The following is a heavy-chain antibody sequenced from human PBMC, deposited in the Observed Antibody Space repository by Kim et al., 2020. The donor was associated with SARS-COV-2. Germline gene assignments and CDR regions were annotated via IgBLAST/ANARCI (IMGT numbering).Heavy chain of an antibody. V-gene: IGHV3-21*01. D-gene: IGHD5-18*01. Sequence: GGSLRLSCAASGFTFSSYSMNWVRQAPGKGLEWVSSISSSSSYIYYADSVKGRFTISRDNAKNSLYLQMNSLRAEDTAAYYCARDRKLWIKYYYYGMDVWGQGTTVTVSS. CDR1: GFTFSSYS. J-gene: IGHJ6*02. CDR2: ISSSSSYI. CDR3: ARDRKLWIKYYYYGMDV.